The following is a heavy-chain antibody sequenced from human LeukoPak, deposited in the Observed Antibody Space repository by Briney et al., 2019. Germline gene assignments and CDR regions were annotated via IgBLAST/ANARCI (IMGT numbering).Heavy chain of an antibody. D-gene: IGHD1-26*01. CDR3: ARRGSGCDN. CDR2: INHSGIT. Sequence: SETLSLTCAVYGGSFSGYYWNWIRQSSGKGLEWIGEINHSGITTYNPSLKSRVTMSLDTSKNQFSLNLTSVTASDTAVYYCARRGSGCDNWGQGTLVTVSS. V-gene: IGHV4-34*01. CDR1: GGSFSGYY. J-gene: IGHJ4*02.